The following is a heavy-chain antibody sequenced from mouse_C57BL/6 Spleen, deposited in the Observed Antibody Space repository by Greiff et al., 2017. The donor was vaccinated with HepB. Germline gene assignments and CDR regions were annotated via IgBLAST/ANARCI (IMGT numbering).Heavy chain of an antibody. V-gene: IGHV5-17*01. CDR2: ISSGSSTI. Sequence: EVQRVESGGGLVKPGGSLKLSCAASGFTFSDYGMHWVRQAPEKGLEWVAYISSGSSTIYYADTVKGRFTISRDNAKNTLFLQMTSLRSEDTAMYYCARSYDYDGGAWFAYWGQWTLVTVSA. CDR1: GFTFSDYG. D-gene: IGHD2-4*01. CDR3: ARSYDYDGGAWFAY. J-gene: IGHJ3*01.